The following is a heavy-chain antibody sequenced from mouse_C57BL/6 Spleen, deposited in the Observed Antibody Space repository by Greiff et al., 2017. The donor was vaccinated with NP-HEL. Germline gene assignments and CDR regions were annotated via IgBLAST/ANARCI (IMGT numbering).Heavy chain of an antibody. CDR1: GYTFTSYW. D-gene: IGHD4-1*01. Sequence: QVQLQQPGAELVKPGASVKLSCKASGYTFTSYWMHWVKQRPGQGLEWIGMIHPNSGSTNYNEKFKSKATLTVDKSSSTAYMHLSSLTSEDSAVYYCAINWDGPYYFDYWGQGTTLTVSS. J-gene: IGHJ2*01. V-gene: IGHV1-64*01. CDR2: IHPNSGST. CDR3: AINWDGPYYFDY.